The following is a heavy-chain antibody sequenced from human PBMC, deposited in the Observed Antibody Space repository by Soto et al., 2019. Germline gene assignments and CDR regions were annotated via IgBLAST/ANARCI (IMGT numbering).Heavy chain of an antibody. CDR3: GRGLPTTGFDY. V-gene: IGHV3-23*01. D-gene: IGHD5-12*01. CDR1: GFTFSSYA. J-gene: IGHJ4*02. CDR2: ISGSGIST. Sequence: GGSLRLSCAASGFTFSSYAMTWVRQAPGKGLEWVSSISGSGISTYYADSVKGRFTISRDNSKSSVYLQMNSLKTEDTAVYYCGRGLPTTGFDYWGQGILVTVSS.